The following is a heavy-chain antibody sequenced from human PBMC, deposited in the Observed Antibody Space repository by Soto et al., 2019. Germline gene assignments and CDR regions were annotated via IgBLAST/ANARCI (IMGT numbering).Heavy chain of an antibody. Sequence: SVKVSCKASGGTFSSYAISWVRQAPGQGLEWMGGIIPIFGTANYAQKFQGRVTITADKSTSTAYMELSSLRPEDTAVYYCARAPYYYDSSGYANPWGQGTLVTVSS. D-gene: IGHD3-22*01. J-gene: IGHJ5*02. V-gene: IGHV1-69*06. CDR3: ARAPYYYDSSGYANP. CDR2: IIPIFGTA. CDR1: GGTFSSYA.